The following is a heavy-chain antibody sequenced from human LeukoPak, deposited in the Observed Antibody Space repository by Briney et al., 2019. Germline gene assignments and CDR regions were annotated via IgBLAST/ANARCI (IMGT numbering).Heavy chain of an antibody. CDR2: MSGSGGST. V-gene: IGHV3-23*01. CDR1: GFTFSNYV. CDR3: AKGRGPTGYYDSSGYYFDY. D-gene: IGHD3-22*01. Sequence: PGGSLRLSCAASGFTFSNYVMNWVRQAPGKGLEWVSAMSGSGGSTDYADSVKGRFTISRDNSKNTLYLQMNSLRAEDTAIYYCAKGRGPTGYYDSSGYYFDYWGQGTLVTVSS. J-gene: IGHJ4*02.